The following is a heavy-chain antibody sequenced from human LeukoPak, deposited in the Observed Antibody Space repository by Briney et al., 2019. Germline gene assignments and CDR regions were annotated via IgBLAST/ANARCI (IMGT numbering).Heavy chain of an antibody. Sequence: GGSLRLSCAASGFTFSTYSMNWVRQAPGKGLEWVSYISSSSSTIYYADSVKGRFTISRDNSKNTLYLQMNSLRAEDTAVYYCARGRGEANRNAFDIWGQGTMVTVSS. V-gene: IGHV3-48*01. D-gene: IGHD1-14*01. CDR3: ARGRGEANRNAFDI. CDR1: GFTFSTYS. CDR2: ISSSSSTI. J-gene: IGHJ3*02.